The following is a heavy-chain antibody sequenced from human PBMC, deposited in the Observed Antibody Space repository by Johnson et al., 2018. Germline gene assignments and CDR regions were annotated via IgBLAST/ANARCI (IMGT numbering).Heavy chain of an antibody. CDR2: INSDERST. D-gene: IGHD1-26*01. J-gene: IGHJ4*02. CDR1: GFTFSNYW. Sequence: VQLVQSGGGLVQPRGSLRLSCAASGFTFSNYWMHWVRQAPGKGLLWVSRINSDERSTTYADSVKGRFTISRDNAKNTLYLQMNSLRAEDTAVYYCAREGFSGSYEFGYWGPGTLVTVSS. V-gene: IGHV3-74*01. CDR3: AREGFSGSYEFGY.